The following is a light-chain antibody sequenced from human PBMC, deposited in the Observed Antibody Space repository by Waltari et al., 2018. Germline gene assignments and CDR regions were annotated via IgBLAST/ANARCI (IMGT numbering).Light chain of an antibody. J-gene: IGLJ1*01. CDR2: EVG. Sequence: TISCTGTTSDVGGYDYVSWYQHHPGRAPKLMIYEVGYRPSGVSNRFYGSKSGNTASLTISGLQADDEADYYCSSYTSGGTHVFGTGTKATVL. V-gene: IGLV2-14*01. CDR1: TSDVGGYDY. CDR3: SSYTSGGTHV.